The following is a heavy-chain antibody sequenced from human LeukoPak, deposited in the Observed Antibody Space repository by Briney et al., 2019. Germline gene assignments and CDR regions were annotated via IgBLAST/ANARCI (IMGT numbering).Heavy chain of an antibody. CDR2: IYYSGST. V-gene: IGHV4-59*02. D-gene: IGHD1-20*01. CDR3: ARGYSWNLIRLYYMDV. J-gene: IGHJ6*03. Sequence: SETLSLTCTVSGGSVSSYYWSWIRQPPGKGLEWIGYIYYSGSTNYNSSFKSRVTISVDTSKNQFSLKLSSVTAADTAVYYCARGYSWNLIRLYYMDVWGKGTTVTVSS. CDR1: GGSVSSYY.